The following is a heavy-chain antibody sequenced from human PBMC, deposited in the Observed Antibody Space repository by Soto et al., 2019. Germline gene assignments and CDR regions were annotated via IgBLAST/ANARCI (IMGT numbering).Heavy chain of an antibody. CDR3: AREVTIFGVVIMNY. D-gene: IGHD3-3*01. J-gene: IGHJ4*02. V-gene: IGHV4-34*01. Sequence: PSETLSLTCAVYGGSFSGYYWSWIRQPPGKGLEWIGEINHSGSTNYNPSLKSRVTISVDTSNNQFSLKLSSVTAADTAVYYRAREVTIFGVVIMNYWGQGTLVTVSS. CDR1: GGSFSGYY. CDR2: INHSGST.